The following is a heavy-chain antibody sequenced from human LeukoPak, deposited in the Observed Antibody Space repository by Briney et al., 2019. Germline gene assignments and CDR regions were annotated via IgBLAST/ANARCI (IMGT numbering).Heavy chain of an antibody. Sequence: GGSLRLSCAASGFTFDDYAMHWVRQAPGKGLEWVSGISWNSGSIGYADSVKGRFTISRDNAKNSLYLQMNSLRAEDTTLYYCAKASAELVSTEYFQHWGQGTLVTVSS. J-gene: IGHJ1*01. CDR2: ISWNSGSI. D-gene: IGHD6-13*01. CDR3: AKASAELVSTEYFQH. CDR1: GFTFDDYA. V-gene: IGHV3-9*01.